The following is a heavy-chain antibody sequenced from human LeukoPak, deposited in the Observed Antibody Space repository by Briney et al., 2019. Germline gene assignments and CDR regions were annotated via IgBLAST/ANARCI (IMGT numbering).Heavy chain of an antibody. CDR3: ARDRSWVVVTAISAAHYFDY. CDR2: INPSGGST. D-gene: IGHD2-21*02. J-gene: IGHJ4*02. V-gene: IGHV1-46*01. Sequence: ASVKVSCKASGYTFTSYYMHWVRQAPGQGLEWMGIINPSGGSTSYAQKFQGRVTMTRDTSTSTVYMELSSLRSEDTAVYYCARDRSWVVVTAISAAHYFDYWGQGTLVIVSS. CDR1: GYTFTSYY.